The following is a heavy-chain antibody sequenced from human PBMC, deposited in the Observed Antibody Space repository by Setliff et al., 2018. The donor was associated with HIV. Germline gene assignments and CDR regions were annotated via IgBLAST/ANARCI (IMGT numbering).Heavy chain of an antibody. V-gene: IGHV4-38-2*02. J-gene: IGHJ5*02. D-gene: IGHD3-22*01. CDR2: MHYSGST. CDR3: ASRVYYYDSSGYLREEGFDP. CDR1: GYSISTGYN. Sequence: SETLSLTCTVSGYSISTGYNWGCIRQPPGKGLEWIGSMHYSGSTYYNPSLKSRVTISVDTSKNQFSLKLSSVTAADAAVYYCASRVYYYDSSGYLREEGFDPWGQGTLVTVSS.